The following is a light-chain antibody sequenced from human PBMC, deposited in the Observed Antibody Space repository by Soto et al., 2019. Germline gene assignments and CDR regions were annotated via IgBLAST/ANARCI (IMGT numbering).Light chain of an antibody. Sequence: QALVTQEPSLTVSPGGTVTLTCGSSTGAVTSGHYPYWFQQKPGQAPRALIYDTSNKHSCTPARSSGSLLGGKADLTLSGAQPEDEAEYYCLLSYSGARQVFGGGTKLTVL. V-gene: IGLV7-46*01. J-gene: IGLJ2*01. CDR1: TGAVTSGHY. CDR3: LLSYSGARQV. CDR2: DTS.